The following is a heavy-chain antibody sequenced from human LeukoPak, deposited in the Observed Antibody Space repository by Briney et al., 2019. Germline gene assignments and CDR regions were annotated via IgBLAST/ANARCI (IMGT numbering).Heavy chain of an antibody. Sequence: GASVKVSCKASGYTFTGYYIHWVRQAPGQGLEWMGWINPNSGDTHYAQKFQGRVTMTRDTSISTAYMELSRLRSDDTAMYYCARGSTVGAKESLGFDYWGQGAPVTVSS. J-gene: IGHJ4*02. CDR2: INPNSGDT. D-gene: IGHD1-26*01. V-gene: IGHV1-2*02. CDR1: GYTFTGYY. CDR3: ARGSTVGAKESLGFDY.